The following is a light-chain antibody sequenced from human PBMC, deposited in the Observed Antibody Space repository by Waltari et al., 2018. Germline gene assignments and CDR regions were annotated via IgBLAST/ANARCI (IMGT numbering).Light chain of an antibody. V-gene: IGLV2-14*03. J-gene: IGLJ2*01. CDR1: SSDVGVYHY. CDR2: NVN. Sequence: QSALTQPASVSGSPGQSITVSCTGTSSDVGVYHYVSWYQQHPGKAPRLIIYNVNSRPSGVSHRFAGSKSDNTASLTISGLQAEDEADYYCASYTKTSTLVFGGGTKLTVL. CDR3: ASYTKTSTLV.